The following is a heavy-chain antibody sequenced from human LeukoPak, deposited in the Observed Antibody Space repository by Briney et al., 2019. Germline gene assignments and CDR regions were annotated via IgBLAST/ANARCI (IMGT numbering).Heavy chain of an antibody. Sequence: EGSLRLSCAASGFTFSSYAMNWVRQAPGKGLEWVSAISGRAGSTSYADSVKGRFTISRDNSKNTLYLQMNSLRAEDTAVYYCAKDGVAGKIMYYFDYWGQGTLVTVSS. D-gene: IGHD6-19*01. J-gene: IGHJ4*02. CDR3: AKDGVAGKIMYYFDY. CDR1: GFTFSSYA. V-gene: IGHV3-23*01. CDR2: ISGRAGST.